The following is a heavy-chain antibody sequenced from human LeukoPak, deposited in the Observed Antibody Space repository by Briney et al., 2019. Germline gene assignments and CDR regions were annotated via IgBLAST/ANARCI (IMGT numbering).Heavy chain of an antibody. Sequence: SETLSLTCTVSGDSISSYYWSWVRQPPGKGLEWVGYIYTSGSTNYNASLKSGVTISVEKSKNHFSLKLSSVTAADTAVYYCARHTMVRGVSGYYYYYMDVWGKGTTVTVSS. V-gene: IGHV4-4*09. D-gene: IGHD3-10*01. CDR2: IYTSGST. J-gene: IGHJ6*03. CDR3: ARHTMVRGVSGYYYYYMDV. CDR1: GDSISSYY.